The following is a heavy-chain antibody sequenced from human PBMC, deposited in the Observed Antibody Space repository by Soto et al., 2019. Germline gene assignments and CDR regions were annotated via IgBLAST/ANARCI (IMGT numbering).Heavy chain of an antibody. CDR3: ARERGFWGGTAMAWDY. D-gene: IGHD5-18*01. CDR2: INPSGGST. J-gene: IGHJ4*02. CDR1: GYTFTSYY. Sequence: QVQLVPSGAEVKKPGASVKVSCKASGYTFTSYYMHWVRQAPGQGLEWMGIINPSGGSTSYAQKFQGRVTMTRDTSPSTVYMELSSRRSEDTAVYYCARERGFWGGTAMAWDYWGQGTLVTVSS. V-gene: IGHV1-46*03.